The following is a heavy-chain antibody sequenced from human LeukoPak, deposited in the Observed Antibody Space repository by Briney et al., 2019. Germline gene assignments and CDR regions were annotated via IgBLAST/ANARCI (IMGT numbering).Heavy chain of an antibody. Sequence: SETLSLTCTVSGGSISSGDYYWSWIRQPPGKGLEWIGYIYYSGSTYYNPSLKSRVTISVDTSKNQFSLKLSSVTAADTAVYYCARVAVTTSYYYGMDVWGQGATVTVSS. CDR3: ARVAVTTSYYYGMDV. D-gene: IGHD4-17*01. V-gene: IGHV4-30-4*01. CDR1: GGSISSGDYY. CDR2: IYYSGST. J-gene: IGHJ6*02.